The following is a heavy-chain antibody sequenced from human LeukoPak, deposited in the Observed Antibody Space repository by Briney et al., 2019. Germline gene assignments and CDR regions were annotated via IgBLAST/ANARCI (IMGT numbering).Heavy chain of an antibody. V-gene: IGHV3-7*01. CDR1: GVTFSSYW. CDR2: IKQDGSEK. Sequence: PGGSLRLSCAASGVTFSSYWMSWVRQAPGKGLEWVANIKQDGSEKYYVDSVKGRFTISRDNAKNSLYLQMNSLRAEDTAVYYCARDRYCSSTSCYGADYYYYMDVWGKGTTVTVSS. J-gene: IGHJ6*03. CDR3: ARDRYCSSTSCYGADYYYYMDV. D-gene: IGHD2-2*01.